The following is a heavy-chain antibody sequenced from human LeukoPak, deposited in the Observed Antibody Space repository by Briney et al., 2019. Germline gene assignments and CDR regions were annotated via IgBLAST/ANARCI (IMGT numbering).Heavy chain of an antibody. CDR3: AREAAIAGDAFDI. CDR1: GFTFSSYA. V-gene: IGHV3-64*01. J-gene: IGHJ3*02. D-gene: IGHD2-2*02. Sequence: PGGSLRLSCAASGFTFSSYAMHWVRQAPGKGLEYVSAISSNGGSTYYANSVKGRFTISRDNSKNTLYLQMGSLRAEDMAVYYCAREAAIAGDAFDIWGQGTMVTVSS. CDR2: ISSNGGST.